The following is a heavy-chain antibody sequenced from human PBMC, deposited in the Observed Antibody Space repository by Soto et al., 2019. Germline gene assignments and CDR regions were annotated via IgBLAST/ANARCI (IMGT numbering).Heavy chain of an antibody. CDR2: IGPESGAT. V-gene: IGHV1-2*02. CDR3: ARDCNVLMVYAGMLRCNYYYYGMDV. D-gene: IGHD2-8*01. CDR1: GYTFTGHY. Sequence: ASVKVSCKASGYTFTGHYIHWVRQAPEQGPEWMGEIGPESGATRYAQKFQGRVTMTTDTSTSTAYMELRSLRSDDTAVYYCARDCNVLMVYAGMLRCNYYYYGMDVWGQGTTVTVSS. J-gene: IGHJ6*02.